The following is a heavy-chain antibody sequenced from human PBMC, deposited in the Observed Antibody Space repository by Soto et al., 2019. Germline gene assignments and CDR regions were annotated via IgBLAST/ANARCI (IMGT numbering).Heavy chain of an antibody. CDR2: IYHSGST. Sequence: SETLSLTCAVSGYSISSGYYWGWIRQPPGKGLEWIGSIYHSGSTYYNPSLKSRVTMSVDTSKNQFSLKLSSVTAADTAVYYCASDSDSGSWYFHYYCGMDIWGQGTTVTVSS. CDR3: ASDSDSGSWYFHYYCGMDI. J-gene: IGHJ6*02. CDR1: GYSISSGYY. V-gene: IGHV4-38-2*01. D-gene: IGHD6-13*01.